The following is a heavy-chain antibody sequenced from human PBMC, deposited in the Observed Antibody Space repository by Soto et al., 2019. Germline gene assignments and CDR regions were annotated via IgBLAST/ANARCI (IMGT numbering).Heavy chain of an antibody. D-gene: IGHD6-13*01. Sequence: GGSLRLSCAASGFTFSSYGMHWVRQAPGKGLEWVAVIWYDGSNKYYADSVKGRFTISRDNSKNTLYLQMNSLRAEDTAVYYCARDRWQPVPRYFDYWGQGTLVTVSS. CDR2: IWYDGSNK. V-gene: IGHV3-33*01. J-gene: IGHJ4*02. CDR3: ARDRWQPVPRYFDY. CDR1: GFTFSSYG.